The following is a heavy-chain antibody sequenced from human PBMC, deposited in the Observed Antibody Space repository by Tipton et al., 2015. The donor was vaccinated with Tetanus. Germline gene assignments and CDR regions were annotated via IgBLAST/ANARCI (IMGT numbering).Heavy chain of an antibody. CDR2: ISSSSRYI. CDR3: ARGMAEASNCGGDCYSDY. D-gene: IGHD2-21*02. V-gene: IGHV3-21*01. Sequence: GSLRLSCAASGFTFKSYTMNWVRQAPGNGLEWVSSISSSSRYIYYADSVKGRFTISRDNAKNSLYLQMNSLRAEDTAVYSCARGMAEASNCGGDCYSDYWGQGTLVTVSS. CDR1: GFTFKSYT. J-gene: IGHJ4*02.